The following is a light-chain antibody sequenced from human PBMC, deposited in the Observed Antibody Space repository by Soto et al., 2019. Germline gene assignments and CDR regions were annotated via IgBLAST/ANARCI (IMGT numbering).Light chain of an antibody. CDR3: QQSNNYPWT. Sequence: DIQMTQSPSTLSASEGDRVTITCRASQSISSWLAWYQQKPGKAPKLLIYEASNLESGVPSRFSGSGSGTEFTLTISSLQPDDFATYYCQQSNNYPWTFGQGTKVEIK. V-gene: IGKV1-5*03. CDR2: EAS. J-gene: IGKJ1*01. CDR1: QSISSW.